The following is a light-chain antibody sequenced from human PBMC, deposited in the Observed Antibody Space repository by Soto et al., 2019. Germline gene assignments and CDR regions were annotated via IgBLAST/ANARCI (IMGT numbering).Light chain of an antibody. CDR3: TSYSRSTALL. V-gene: IGLV2-14*01. CDR1: SSDIGTYNY. J-gene: IGLJ3*02. CDR2: EVY. Sequence: SVLTQPASVSASPGQSITMSCSVTSSDIGTYNYVSWYQHLPGKAPKLMIYEVYKRASGVSDRFSGSKSATTASLTISGLQAEDEADYYCTSYSRSTALLFGGGTKVTVL.